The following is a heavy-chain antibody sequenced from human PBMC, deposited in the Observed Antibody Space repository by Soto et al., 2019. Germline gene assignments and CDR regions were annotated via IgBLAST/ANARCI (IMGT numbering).Heavy chain of an antibody. CDR2: IYYSGIS. Sequence: QVQLLESGPGLVKPSQTLSLICNVSGASISSGGYYWSWIRQRPGGGLEWLGFIYYSGISHYNPSLKSRATISVDTSKNQFSLNLISVTAADTAVYYGARTEWIQLWFDYWGQGALVTVS. CDR1: GASISSGGYY. J-gene: IGHJ4*02. D-gene: IGHD5-18*01. CDR3: ARTEWIQLWFDY. V-gene: IGHV4-31*03.